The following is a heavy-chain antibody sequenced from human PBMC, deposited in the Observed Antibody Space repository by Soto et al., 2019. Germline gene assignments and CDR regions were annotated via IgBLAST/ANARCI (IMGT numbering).Heavy chain of an antibody. V-gene: IGHV1-69*01. D-gene: IGHD5-12*01. CDR1: GGTFSSYA. CDR3: ATEMATKGLDY. CDR2: IIPIFGTA. Sequence: QVQLVQSGAEVKKPGSSVKVSRKASGGTFSSYAISWVRQAPGQGLEWMGGIIPIFGTANYEQKFQGRVTITADESTSTAYMELSSLRSEDTAVYYCATEMATKGLDYWGQGTLVTVSS. J-gene: IGHJ4*02.